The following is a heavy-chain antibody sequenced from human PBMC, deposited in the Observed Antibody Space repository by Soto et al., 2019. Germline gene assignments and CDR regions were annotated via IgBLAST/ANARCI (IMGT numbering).Heavy chain of an antibody. CDR3: ARGGGIQLWLPWFDP. D-gene: IGHD5-18*01. CDR2: IIPILGIA. Sequence: GASVKVSCKASGGTFSSYTISWVRQAPGQGLEWMGRIIPILGIANYAQKFQGRVTITADKSTSTAYMELSSLRSEDTAVYYCARGGGIQLWLPWFDPWGQGTLVTVSS. CDR1: GGTFSSYT. J-gene: IGHJ5*02. V-gene: IGHV1-69*02.